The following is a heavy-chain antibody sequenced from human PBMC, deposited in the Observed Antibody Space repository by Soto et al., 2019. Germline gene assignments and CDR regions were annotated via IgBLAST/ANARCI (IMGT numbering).Heavy chain of an antibody. J-gene: IGHJ6*02. CDR1: GGSVSSGSYY. CDR2: IYYSGST. Sequence: SETLSLTCTVSGGSVSSGSYYWSWIRQPPGKGLEWIGYIYYSGSTNYNPFLKSRVTISVDTSKNQFSLKLSSVTAADTAVYYCARDPRNSNYYYYGMDVWGQGTTVTVSS. V-gene: IGHV4-61*01. CDR3: ARDPRNSNYYYYGMDV.